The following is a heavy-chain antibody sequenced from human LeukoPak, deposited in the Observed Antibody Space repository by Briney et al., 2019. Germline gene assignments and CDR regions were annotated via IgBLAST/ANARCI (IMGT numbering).Heavy chain of an antibody. CDR2: IRSKANSYAT. J-gene: IGHJ4*02. D-gene: IGHD6-6*01. CDR3: TRWIAARRFDY. V-gene: IGHV3-73*01. Sequence: GGSLRLSCAASGFTFSGSAMHWVRQASGKGLEWVGRIRSKANSYATAYAASVKGRFTISRDDSKNTAYLQMNSLKTEDTAVYYCTRWIAARRFDYWGQGTLVTVSS. CDR1: GFTFSGSA.